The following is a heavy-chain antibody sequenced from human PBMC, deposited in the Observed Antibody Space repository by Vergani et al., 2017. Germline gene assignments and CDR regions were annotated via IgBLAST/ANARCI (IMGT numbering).Heavy chain of an antibody. CDR3: ARGDYGILTGYRY. V-gene: IGHV1-46*03. Sequence: VQVVESGGGLVQPGGSLRLSCAASGFIFSDHYMDWVRQAPGQGLEWMGIINPSGGHTNYAQKFQGRVTMTRDTSTSTVYMELSSLRSEDTAIYYCARGDYGILTGYRYWGQGTLVTVSA. CDR2: INPSGGHT. CDR1: GFIFSDHY. J-gene: IGHJ4*02. D-gene: IGHD3-9*01.